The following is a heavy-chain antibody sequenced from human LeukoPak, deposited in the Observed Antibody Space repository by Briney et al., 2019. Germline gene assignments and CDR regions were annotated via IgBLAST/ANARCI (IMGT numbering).Heavy chain of an antibody. CDR3: ARRAAAGFHYYYYYMDV. CDR1: GGSISSYY. V-gene: IGHV4-59*01. Sequence: SETLSLTCTVSGGSISSYYWSWIRRPPGKGLEWIGYIYYSGSTNYNPSLKSRVTISVDTSKNQFSLKLSSVTAADTAVYYCARRAAAGFHYYYYYMDVWGKGTTVTVSS. D-gene: IGHD6-13*01. J-gene: IGHJ6*03. CDR2: IYYSGST.